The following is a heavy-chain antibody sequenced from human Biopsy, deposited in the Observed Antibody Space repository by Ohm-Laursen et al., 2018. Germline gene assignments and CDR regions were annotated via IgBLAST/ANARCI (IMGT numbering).Heavy chain of an antibody. CDR3: ATKLTGYFHH. D-gene: IGHD3-9*01. J-gene: IGHJ1*01. CDR1: GGTFSNYG. CDR2: NIPILGTG. V-gene: IGHV1-69*06. Sequence: ASVKVSCKAPGGTFSNYGVNWVRQAPGQGLEWLGGNIPILGTGNSAQKFQDKVTVAADTSTSTATMELRSLRSDDTAVYYCATKLTGYFHHWGQGTLVIVSS.